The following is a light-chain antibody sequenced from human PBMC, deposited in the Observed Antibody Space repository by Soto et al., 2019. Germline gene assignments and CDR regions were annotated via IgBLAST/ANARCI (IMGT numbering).Light chain of an antibody. J-gene: IGKJ4*01. CDR1: QGIRNY. Sequence: DIQMTQSPSSLSASVGDRVTITCQASQGIRNYLNWYQQKPGKAPKLLIYDTSTLETGVPSRFSGSGSGTDFTFSISSLQPEDIAIYYCQQYDSLPLTFGGGTKVEIK. CDR2: DTS. V-gene: IGKV1-33*01. CDR3: QQYDSLPLT.